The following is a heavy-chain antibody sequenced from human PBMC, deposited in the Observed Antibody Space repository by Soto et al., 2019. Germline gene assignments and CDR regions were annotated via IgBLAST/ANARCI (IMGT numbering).Heavy chain of an antibody. Sequence: QVQLQESGPGLVKPSQTLSLTCTVSGASISSGGSYWSWIRQRPGKGLEWVGYIFYSGGFYYTPSLKGRVMISPGTSKNQFSMRLTSVTAADTAVYYCARAPETPPIFGVVRPYFCDYWGQGTLVTVSS. J-gene: IGHJ4*02. CDR1: GASISSGGSY. CDR2: IFYSGGF. V-gene: IGHV4-31*03. CDR3: ARAPETPPIFGVVRPYFCDY. D-gene: IGHD3-3*01.